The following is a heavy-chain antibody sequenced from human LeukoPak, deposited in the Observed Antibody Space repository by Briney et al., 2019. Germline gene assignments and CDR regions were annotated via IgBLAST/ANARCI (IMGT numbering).Heavy chain of an antibody. CDR3: ARVPGKYSYGSEYFDY. D-gene: IGHD5-18*01. CDR2: IYYSGST. V-gene: IGHV4-31*03. J-gene: IGHJ4*02. CDR1: GGSISSGGYY. Sequence: PSETLSLTCTVSGGSISSGGYYWSWIRQHPGKGLEWIGYIYYSGSTYYNPSLKSRVTISVDTSKNQFSLKLSSVTAADTAVYYCARVPGKYSYGSEYFDYWGQGTLVTVSS.